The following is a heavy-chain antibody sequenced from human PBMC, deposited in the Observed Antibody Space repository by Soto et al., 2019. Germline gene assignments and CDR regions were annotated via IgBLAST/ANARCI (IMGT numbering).Heavy chain of an antibody. CDR2: ISYDGSNK. D-gene: IGHD3-22*01. CDR3: ARAHYYDSSGYYSPSGYYFDD. CDR1: GFTFRTYA. V-gene: IGHV3-30-3*01. J-gene: IGHJ4*02. Sequence: QVQLVESGGGVVQPGRSLRLSCAASGFTFRTYAMHWVRQAPGKGLEWVAVISYDGSNKNYADSVKGRFTISRHNSKSTLDLQMDSLRPEDTALYYCARAHYYDSSGYYSPSGYYFDDWGQGTLVTVSS.